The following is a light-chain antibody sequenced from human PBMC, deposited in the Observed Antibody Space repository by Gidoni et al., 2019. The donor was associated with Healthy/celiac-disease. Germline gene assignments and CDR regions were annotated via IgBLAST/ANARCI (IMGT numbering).Light chain of an antibody. Sequence: DIQMTQTPSTLSASAGDRVTITIRARQSISSWLDWYQQKPRNAPNLLIYKASSLESGVPSLFSGSSCGTVFTLTISSLQPDDFATYYCQQYNTYSWTFXQXTKVEIK. CDR2: KAS. CDR1: QSISSW. V-gene: IGKV1-5*03. J-gene: IGKJ1*01. CDR3: QQYNTYSWT.